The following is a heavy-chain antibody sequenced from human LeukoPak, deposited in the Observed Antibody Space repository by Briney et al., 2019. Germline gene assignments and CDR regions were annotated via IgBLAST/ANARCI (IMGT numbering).Heavy chain of an antibody. CDR3: ARDRAWNYFDY. V-gene: IGHV3-30*03. CDR1: GFTFSGYS. Sequence: GGSLRLSCTASGFTFSGYSMNWIRQAPGKGLEWVAIISNDGSRKYYAHSVEGRFTISRDNSKNTLYLQMDSLRAEDTAVYYCARDRAWNYFDYWGQGTLVTVSS. CDR2: ISNDGSRK. J-gene: IGHJ4*02. D-gene: IGHD3-3*01.